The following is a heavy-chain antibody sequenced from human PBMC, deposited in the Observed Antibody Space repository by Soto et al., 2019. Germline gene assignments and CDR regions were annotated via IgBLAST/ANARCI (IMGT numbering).Heavy chain of an antibody. V-gene: IGHV1-18*04. D-gene: IGHD3-22*01. CDR3: ARSGEYYDSSGNFDY. CDR2: ISAYNGNT. J-gene: IGHJ4*02. Sequence: ASVKVSCKASGYTFTSYGISWVRQAPGQGLEWMGWISAYNGNTNYAQKLQGRVTMTTDTSTSTAYMELRSLRSDDTAVYYCARSGEYYDSSGNFDYWGRGTLVTVSS. CDR1: GYTFTSYG.